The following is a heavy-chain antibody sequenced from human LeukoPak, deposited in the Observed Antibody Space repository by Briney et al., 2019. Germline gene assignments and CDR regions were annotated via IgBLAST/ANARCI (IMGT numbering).Heavy chain of an antibody. V-gene: IGHV4-4*07. Sequence: PSETLSLTCTVSRGSTSTYYWSWIRQPAGKGLEWIGRIYPSGNTNFNPSLMSRVTMSIDTSKNQFSLRLTSVTAADTAVYYCARSGTGLLRYYFDYWGQGTLITVSS. CDR2: IYPSGNT. D-gene: IGHD3-22*01. CDR1: RGSTSTYY. CDR3: ARSGTGLLRYYFDY. J-gene: IGHJ4*02.